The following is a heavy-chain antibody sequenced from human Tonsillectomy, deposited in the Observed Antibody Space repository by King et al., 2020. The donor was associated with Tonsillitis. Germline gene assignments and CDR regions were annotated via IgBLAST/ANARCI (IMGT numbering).Heavy chain of an antibody. Sequence: QLQESGPGLVKPSETLSLTCTVSGGSISSYYWSWIRQPPGKGLEWIGYIYYSGSTNYNPSLKSRVTISVDTSKNQFSLKLSSVTAADTAVYYCARRFDYWGQGTLVTVSS. CDR3: ARRFDY. V-gene: IGHV4-59*01. CDR2: IYYSGST. CDR1: GGSISSYY. J-gene: IGHJ4*02.